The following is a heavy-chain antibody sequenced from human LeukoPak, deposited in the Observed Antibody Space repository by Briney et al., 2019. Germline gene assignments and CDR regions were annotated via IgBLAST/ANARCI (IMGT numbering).Heavy chain of an antibody. J-gene: IGHJ5*02. Sequence: SETLSLTCTVSGGSISSTSYHWAWIRQPPGKGLEWIATVYYAGSAYYNPSLKSRVTISVDTSKSQFSLKLSSVTTADTALYYCARYASGSYYWFDPWGQGTLVTVSS. CDR3: ARYASGSYYWFDP. D-gene: IGHD3-10*01. CDR2: VYYAGSA. V-gene: IGHV4-39*01. CDR1: GGSISSTSYH.